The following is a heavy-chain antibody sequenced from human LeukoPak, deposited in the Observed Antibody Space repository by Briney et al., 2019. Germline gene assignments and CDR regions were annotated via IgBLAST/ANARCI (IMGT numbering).Heavy chain of an antibody. CDR3: AKAKAGTNFCDDY. D-gene: IGHD1-7*01. CDR1: GFPLNSYA. J-gene: IGHJ4*02. CDR2: ISCRDDNT. Sequence: PGGPLTLLCAPSGFPLNSYAMHWLRQAPGKGLEWVSSISCRDDNTYYAHRVKGLFTIYRHNSKNTLSLQLNSLRADDTCVYYCAKAKAGTNFCDDYWGQGTLVTVSS. V-gene: IGHV3-23*01.